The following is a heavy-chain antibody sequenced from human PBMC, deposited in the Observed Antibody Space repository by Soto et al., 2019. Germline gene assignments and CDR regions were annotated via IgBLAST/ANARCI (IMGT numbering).Heavy chain of an antibody. D-gene: IGHD3-3*01. CDR2: ISGRGGTT. J-gene: IGHJ1*01. CDR1: GFIFSTYG. V-gene: IGHV3-23*01. Sequence: EVQLLESGGGLGQPGGSLRLSCAASGFIFSTYGMSWVRQAPGKGLEWVAGISGRGGTTYYADSVKGRFTISRDNPKSILYLQMNSLGAEDTAVYFCAKEGAVLQFLAGGSFQYWGQGTLVTVSS. CDR3: AKEGAVLQFLAGGSFQY.